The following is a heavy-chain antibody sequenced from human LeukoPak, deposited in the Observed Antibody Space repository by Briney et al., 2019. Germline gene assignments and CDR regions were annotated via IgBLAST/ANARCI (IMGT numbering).Heavy chain of an antibody. CDR2: IRSKANSYAT. J-gene: IGHJ4*02. CDR1: GFTFSGSA. CDR3: TRRAWGGSGSYPNDY. Sequence: GGSLRLSSAASGFTFSGSAMHWVRQASGKGLEWVGRIRSKANSYATAYAASVKGRFTISRDDSKNTAYLQMNSLKTEDTAVYYCTRRAWGGSGSYPNDYWGQGTLVTVSS. V-gene: IGHV3-73*01. D-gene: IGHD3-10*01.